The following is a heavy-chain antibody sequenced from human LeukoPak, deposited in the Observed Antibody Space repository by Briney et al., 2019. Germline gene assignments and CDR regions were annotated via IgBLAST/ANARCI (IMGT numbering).Heavy chain of an antibody. CDR1: GGFISSGGYY. CDR3: ARGKSITMVRGVIMARYYFDY. D-gene: IGHD3-10*01. CDR2: IYYSGST. J-gene: IGHJ4*02. Sequence: TLSLTCTVSGGFISSGGYYWSWIRQHPGKGLEWIGYIYYSGSTYYNPSLKSRVTISVDTSKNQFSLKLSSVTAADTAVYYCARGKSITMVRGVIMARYYFDYWGQGTLVTVSS. V-gene: IGHV4-31*03.